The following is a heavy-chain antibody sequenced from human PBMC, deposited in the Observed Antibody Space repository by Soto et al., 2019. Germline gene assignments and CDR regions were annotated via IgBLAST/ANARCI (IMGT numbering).Heavy chain of an antibody. Sequence: GGSLRLSCAACGFTFDDYAMHWVRQAPGKGLEWVSGISWNSGSIGYADSVKGRFTISGDNAKNSLYLQMNSLRAEDTALYYCAKDGVAAAGRYYYYYGMDVWGQGTTVTVSS. CDR1: GFTFDDYA. CDR2: ISWNSGSI. D-gene: IGHD6-13*01. CDR3: AKDGVAAAGRYYYYYGMDV. V-gene: IGHV3-9*01. J-gene: IGHJ6*02.